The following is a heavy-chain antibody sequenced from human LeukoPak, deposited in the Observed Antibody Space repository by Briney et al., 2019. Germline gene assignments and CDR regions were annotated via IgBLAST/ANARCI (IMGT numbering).Heavy chain of an antibody. CDR1: GYTLTELS. D-gene: IGHD2-2*01. V-gene: IGHV1-24*01. CDR2: FDPEDGET. CDR3: ATYKIYCSSTSCYGFY. Sequence: ASVKVSCKVSGYTLTELSMHWVRQAPGKGLEWMGGFDPEDGETIYAQKFQGRVTMTEDTSTDTAYMELSSLRSEDTAVYYCATYKIYCSSTSCYGFYWGQGTLVTVSS. J-gene: IGHJ4*02.